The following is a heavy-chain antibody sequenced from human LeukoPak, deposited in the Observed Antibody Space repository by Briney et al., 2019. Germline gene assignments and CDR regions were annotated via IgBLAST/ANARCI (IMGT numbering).Heavy chain of an antibody. D-gene: IGHD6-13*01. J-gene: IGHJ3*02. Sequence: ASVKVSCKVSGYTLTELSMHWVRQAPGKGFEWMGGFDPEDGETIYAQKFQGRVTMTEDTSTDTAYMELSSLRSEDTAVYYCATGVAARSTDAFDIWGQGTMVTVSS. CDR3: ATGVAARSTDAFDI. CDR1: GYTLTELS. CDR2: FDPEDGET. V-gene: IGHV1-24*01.